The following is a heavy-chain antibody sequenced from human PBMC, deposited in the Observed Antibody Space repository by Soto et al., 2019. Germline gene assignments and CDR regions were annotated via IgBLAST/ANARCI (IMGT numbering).Heavy chain of an antibody. Sequence: GGSLRLSCTASGFTFGDYAMSWFRQAPGKGLEWVGFIRSKAYGGTTEYAASVKGRFTISRDDSKSIAYLQMNSLKTEDTAVYYCTREGSSSWYKGVRVDYWGQGTLVTVSS. V-gene: IGHV3-49*03. CDR1: GFTFGDYA. CDR3: TREGSSSWYKGVRVDY. CDR2: IRSKAYGGTT. J-gene: IGHJ4*02. D-gene: IGHD6-13*01.